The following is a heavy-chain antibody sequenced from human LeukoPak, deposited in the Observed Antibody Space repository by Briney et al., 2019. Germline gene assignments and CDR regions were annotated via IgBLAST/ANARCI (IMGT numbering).Heavy chain of an antibody. D-gene: IGHD3-10*01. CDR3: ARDWSRGSGSHYYMDV. J-gene: IGHJ6*03. Sequence: GGSLRLSCVASAFTFSDYYMSWIRQAPGKGLEWVSYISSSGSTIYYADSVKGRFTISRDNAKNSLYLQMNSLRAEDTAVYYCARDWSRGSGSHYYMDVWGKGTTVTVSS. CDR2: ISSSGSTI. CDR1: AFTFSDYY. V-gene: IGHV3-11*01.